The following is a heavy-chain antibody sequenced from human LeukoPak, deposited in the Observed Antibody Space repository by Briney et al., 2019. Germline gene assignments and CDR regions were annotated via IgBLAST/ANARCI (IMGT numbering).Heavy chain of an antibody. D-gene: IGHD3-22*01. V-gene: IGHV3-48*02. CDR3: ARRPYSDTSGRLSDV. CDR1: GFAFSSYN. J-gene: IGHJ6*02. Sequence: GGSLRLSCVASGFAFSSYNMNWVRQAPGKGLEWISYIGSSGSPTHYADSVGGRFTISRDNAKNSLYLQMNSLRDEDTAVYFCARRPYSDTSGRLSDVWGQGTTVTVSS. CDR2: IGSSGSPT.